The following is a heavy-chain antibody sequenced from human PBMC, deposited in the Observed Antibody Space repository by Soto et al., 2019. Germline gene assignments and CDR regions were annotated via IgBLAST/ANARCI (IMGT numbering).Heavy chain of an antibody. D-gene: IGHD4-17*01. CDR3: AMDADSGGSLGGMDV. J-gene: IGHJ6*02. CDR2: IYYSGST. V-gene: IGHV4-31*04. CDR1: GGSVNNANYF. Sequence: QVRLEESGPGLVKPSETLSLICSVSGGSVNNANYFWNWIRHHPENGLEWIGYIYYSGSTRYNPSFKTRASLAIDTSKNQFSLRLNSVTVADTAFYFWAMDADSGGSLGGMDVRCRGTTVTV.